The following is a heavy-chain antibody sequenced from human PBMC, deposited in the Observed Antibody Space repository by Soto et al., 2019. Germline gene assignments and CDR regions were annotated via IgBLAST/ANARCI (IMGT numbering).Heavy chain of an antibody. CDR1: GFTFSSYG. J-gene: IGHJ6*03. CDR2: ISYDGSNK. V-gene: IGHV3-30*18. CDR3: AKDRSPRRSYSYYYYYMDV. Sequence: GGSLRLSCAASGFTFSSYGMHWVRQAPGKGLEWVAVISYDGSNKYYADSVKGRFTISRDNSKNTLYLQMNSLRAEDTAVYYCAKDRSPRRSYSYYYYYMDVWGKGTTVTVSS. D-gene: IGHD1-26*01.